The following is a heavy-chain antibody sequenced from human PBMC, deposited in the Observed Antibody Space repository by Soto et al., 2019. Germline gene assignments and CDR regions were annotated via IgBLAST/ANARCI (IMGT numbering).Heavy chain of an antibody. D-gene: IGHD2-2*01. J-gene: IGHJ6*03. CDR1: GFTFSSYA. CDR2: ISGSGGST. CDR3: AKDRDIVVVPAPYYMDV. V-gene: IGHV3-23*01. Sequence: GGSLRLSCAASGFTFSSYAMSWVRXXPXXXLEWVSAISGSGGSTYYADSVKGRFTISRDNSKNTLYLQMNSLRAEDTAVYYCAKDRDIVVVPAPYYMDVWGKGTTVT.